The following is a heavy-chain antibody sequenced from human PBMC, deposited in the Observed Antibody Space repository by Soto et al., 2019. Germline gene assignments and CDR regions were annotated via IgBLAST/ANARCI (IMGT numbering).Heavy chain of an antibody. J-gene: IGHJ4*02. D-gene: IGHD1-26*01. CDR2: IYYSGTT. CDR3: ARVVSGSYLDY. V-gene: IGHV4-31*03. Sequence: QVQLQESGPGLVKASQTLSLTCTVSGGTITTGGHFWSWIRQYPGKGLEWIGYIYYSGTTHYNPSLKSRVTISIDTSKNQFSLNLSSVTAADTAVYYCARVVSGSYLDYWGRGTLVTVSS. CDR1: GGTITTGGHF.